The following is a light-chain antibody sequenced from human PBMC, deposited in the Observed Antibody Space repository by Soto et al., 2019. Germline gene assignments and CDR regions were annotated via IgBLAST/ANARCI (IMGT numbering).Light chain of an antibody. J-gene: IGKJ4*01. CDR1: QSISSY. Sequence: DIQMTQSPSSLSASVGDRVTITCRASQSISSYLNWYQQKPGKAPKLLIYAASSLQSGVPSRFSGSGSGTDFTLTISSLQPDDFANYYCQQYSSHDLLTFGGGTKVDIK. CDR2: AAS. CDR3: QQYSSHDLLT. V-gene: IGKV1-39*01.